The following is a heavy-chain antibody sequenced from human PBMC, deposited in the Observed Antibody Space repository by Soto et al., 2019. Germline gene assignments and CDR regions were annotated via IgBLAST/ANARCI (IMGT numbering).Heavy chain of an antibody. CDR2: IVPTFSIS. V-gene: IGHV1-69*13. Sequence: ASVKVSCKISGGTFDMYALNWVRQAPGQGLEWMGGIVPTFSISKYARKFQGRVTITADGSTSTTYLELSSLRSDDTALYYCARAISLIMAAPAYWGQGTLVTVSS. CDR1: GGTFDMYA. J-gene: IGHJ4*02. D-gene: IGHD2-8*01. CDR3: ARAISLIMAAPAY.